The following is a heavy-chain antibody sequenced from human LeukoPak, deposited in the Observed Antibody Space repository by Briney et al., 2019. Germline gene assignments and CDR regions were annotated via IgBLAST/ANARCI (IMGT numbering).Heavy chain of an antibody. J-gene: IGHJ4*02. CDR3: ARGPIIAVAGSSGFDY. CDR2: INHSGST. D-gene: IGHD6-19*01. V-gene: IGHV4-34*01. Sequence: SEPLSLTCAVYGGSFSGYYWRWIRQPPGKGLEWIGEINHSGSTNYNPSLKSRVTISVDTPKNQFSLKLSSVTAADTAVYYCARGPIIAVAGSSGFDYWGQGTLVTVSS. CDR1: GGSFSGYY.